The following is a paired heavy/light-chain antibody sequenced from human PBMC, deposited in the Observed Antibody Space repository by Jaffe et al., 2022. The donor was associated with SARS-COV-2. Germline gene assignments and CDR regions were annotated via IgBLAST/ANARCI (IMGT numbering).Light chain of an antibody. CDR3: NSRDSSGNHHYV. V-gene: IGLV3-19*01. CDR2: GKN. CDR1: SLRSYY. J-gene: IGLJ1*01. Sequence: SSELTQDPAVSVALGQTVRITCQGDSLRSYYASWYQQKPGQAPVLVIYGKNNRPSGIPDRFSGSSSGNTASLTITGAQAEDEADYYCNSRDSSGNHHYVFGTGTKVTVL.
Heavy chain of an antibody. D-gene: IGHD2-2*02. Sequence: EVQLLESGGGLVQPGGSLRLSCAASGFTFSSYAMSWVRQAPGKGLEWVSAISGSGGSTYYADSVKGRFTISRDNSKNTLYLQMNSLRAEDTAVYYCAKDLNGAQLPYSYDAFDIWGQGTMVTVSS. J-gene: IGHJ3*02. V-gene: IGHV3-23*01. CDR2: ISGSGGST. CDR1: GFTFSSYA. CDR3: AKDLNGAQLPYSYDAFDI.